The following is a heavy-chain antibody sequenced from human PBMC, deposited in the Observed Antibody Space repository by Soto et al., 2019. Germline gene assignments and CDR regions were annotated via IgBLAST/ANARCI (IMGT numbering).Heavy chain of an antibody. CDR3: ARELTMYYDFWSGYSYYYYYGMDV. D-gene: IGHD3-3*01. J-gene: IGHJ6*02. CDR2: IWYDGSNK. CDR1: GFTFSSYG. V-gene: IGHV3-33*01. Sequence: QVQLVESGGGVVQPGRSLRLSCAASGFTFSSYGMHWVRQAPGKGLEWVAVIWYDGSNKYYADSVKGRFTISRDNSKNTRYLQMNSLRAEDTAVYYCARELTMYYDFWSGYSYYYYYGMDVWGQGTTVTVSS.